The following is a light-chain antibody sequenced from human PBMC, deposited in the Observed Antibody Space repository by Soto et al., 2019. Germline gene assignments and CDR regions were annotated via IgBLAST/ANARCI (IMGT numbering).Light chain of an antibody. CDR2: GAS. V-gene: IGKV3-20*01. CDR3: QQYGSSPIT. CDR1: QSVGSSR. J-gene: IGKJ5*01. Sequence: EIVLTQSPGTLSLSPGERVTLSCRASQSVGSSRLAWYQQKPGQAPRLLIYGASSRATGIPDRFSGSGSGTDFTLTISRLEPEDFALYYCQQYGSSPITFGQGTRLEIK.